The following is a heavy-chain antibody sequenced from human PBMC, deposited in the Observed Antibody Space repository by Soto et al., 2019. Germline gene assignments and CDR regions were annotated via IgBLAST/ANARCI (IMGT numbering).Heavy chain of an antibody. CDR1: GYALCIDV. D-gene: IGHD2-2*01. CDR2: ISLYSDGT. Sequence: GVSLNVYCKSAGYALCIDVSAWGRQAPGQPLEWLGWISLYSDGTNYAQKFQGRVSMTTDTSTTTAYMELRSLRSDDTAVYYCARVVPGAEAWFGPWGQGTLVTVSS. CDR3: ARVVPGAEAWFGP. J-gene: IGHJ5*02. V-gene: IGHV1-18*01.